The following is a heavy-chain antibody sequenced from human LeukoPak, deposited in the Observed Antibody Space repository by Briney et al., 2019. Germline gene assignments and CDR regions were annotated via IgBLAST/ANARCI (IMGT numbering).Heavy chain of an antibody. CDR3: ARCTTGRTFGSLREIKRSREIDY. J-gene: IGHJ4*02. Sequence: GGYLRLSCAASGFTFSSYSMNWVRQAPGKGLEWVSSISSSSSNIYYADSVKGRFTISRDNAKNSLYLQMNSLRVEDTAVYYCARCTTGRTFGSLREIKRSREIDYWGQGTLVTVSS. V-gene: IGHV3-21*01. CDR2: ISSSSSNI. D-gene: IGHD1-1*01. CDR1: GFTFSSYS.